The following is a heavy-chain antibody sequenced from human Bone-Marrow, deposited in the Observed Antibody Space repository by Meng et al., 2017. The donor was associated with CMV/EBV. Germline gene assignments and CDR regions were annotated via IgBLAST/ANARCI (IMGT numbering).Heavy chain of an antibody. V-gene: IGHV1-18*01. CDR3: AREISGWNQVLPSYYYYGMDD. D-gene: IGHD1-14*01. CDR1: GYTFTSYG. Sequence: ASVKVSCKASGYTFTSYGISWVRQAPGQGLEWMGWISAYNGNTNYAQKLQGRVTMTTDTSTSTAHMELRSLRSDDTAVYYCAREISGWNQVLPSYYYYGMDDWGQGTTVTVSS. CDR2: ISAYNGNT. J-gene: IGHJ6*02.